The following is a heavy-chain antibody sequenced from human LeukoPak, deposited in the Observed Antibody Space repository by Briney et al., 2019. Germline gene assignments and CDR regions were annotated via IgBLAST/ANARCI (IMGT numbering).Heavy chain of an antibody. J-gene: IGHJ2*01. V-gene: IGHV4-34*01. CDR2: INHSGSS. D-gene: IGHD5-24*01. CDR1: GGSFSGYY. CDR3: ARGRRDGYSGPWYFDL. Sequence: ASETLSLTCAVYGGSFSGYYWSWIRPPPGKGREWIGEINHSGSSNYNPSLKTRVTISVDTSKNQFSLKVSSVTAADTAVYNCARGRRDGYSGPWYFDLWGRGTLVTVSS.